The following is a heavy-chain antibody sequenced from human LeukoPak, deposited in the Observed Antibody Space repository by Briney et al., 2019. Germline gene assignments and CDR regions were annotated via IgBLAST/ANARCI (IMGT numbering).Heavy chain of an antibody. J-gene: IGHJ5*02. CDR2: IRYDGSNK. CDR3: AKGGPVAVSNWFDP. V-gene: IGHV3-30*02. D-gene: IGHD3-16*01. Sequence: PGGSLRLSCAASGFTFSGYGMHWVRQAPGKGLEWVAFIRYDGSNKYYADSVKGRFTISRDNSKNTLYLQMNSLRAEDTAVYYCAKGGPVAVSNWFDPWGQGTLVTVSS. CDR1: GFTFSGYG.